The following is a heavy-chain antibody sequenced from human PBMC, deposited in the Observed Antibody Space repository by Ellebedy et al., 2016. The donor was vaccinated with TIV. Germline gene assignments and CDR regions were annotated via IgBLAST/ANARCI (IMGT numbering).Heavy chain of an antibody. J-gene: IGHJ4*02. V-gene: IGHV1-46*01. CDR3: ARGVMGDY. CDR2: INPSGDST. D-gene: IGHD3-16*01. CDR1: GYTFTNYY. Sequence: ASVKVSCKASGYTFTNYYIHWVRQAPGQGLEWMGIINPSGDSTSYAQRFQDRVLMTSDTSTSTVYTELSSLRSDDTAVYYCARGVMGDYWGQGTLVTVSS.